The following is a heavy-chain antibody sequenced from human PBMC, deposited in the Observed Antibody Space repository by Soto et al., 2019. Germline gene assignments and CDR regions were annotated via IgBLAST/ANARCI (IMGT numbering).Heavy chain of an antibody. CDR2: IYSGGST. V-gene: IGHV3-53*02. CDR3: ARYYDSSGYGYYYGMDV. CDR1: GFTVSSNY. D-gene: IGHD3-22*01. J-gene: IGHJ6*02. Sequence: EVQLVETGGGLIQPGGSLRLSCAASGFTVSSNYMSWVRQAPGKGLEWVSVIYSGGSTYYADSVKGRFTISRDNSKNTLYLQMNSLRAEDTAVYYCARYYDSSGYGYYYGMDVWGQGTTVTVSS.